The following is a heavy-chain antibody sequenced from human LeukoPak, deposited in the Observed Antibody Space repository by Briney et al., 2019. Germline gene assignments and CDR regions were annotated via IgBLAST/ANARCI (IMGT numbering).Heavy chain of an antibody. CDR1: GGTFSSYA. V-gene: IGHV1-69*04. Sequence: SVKVSCKASGGTFSSYAISWVRQAPGQGLEWMGRIIPIFGIAKYAQKFQGRVTITADKSTSTAYMELSSLRSEDTAVYYCARDLGDYTAMVPNYFDYWGQGTLVTVSS. CDR3: ARDLGDYTAMVPNYFDY. CDR2: IIPIFGIA. J-gene: IGHJ4*02. D-gene: IGHD5-18*01.